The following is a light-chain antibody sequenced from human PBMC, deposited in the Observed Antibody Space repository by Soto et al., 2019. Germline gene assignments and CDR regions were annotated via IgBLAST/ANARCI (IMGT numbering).Light chain of an antibody. V-gene: IGLV2-14*03. J-gene: IGLJ2*01. CDR1: SSDVGGHNS. CDR3: SSYTDSNTVV. CDR2: DVK. Sequence: QSALTQPASVSGSPGQSITISCTGSSSDVGGHNSISWYQHHPDKAPKLILYDVKNRPSGVSDRFSGSKSGNTASLTISGLQAEDEADYYCSSYTDSNTVVFGGGTKLTVL.